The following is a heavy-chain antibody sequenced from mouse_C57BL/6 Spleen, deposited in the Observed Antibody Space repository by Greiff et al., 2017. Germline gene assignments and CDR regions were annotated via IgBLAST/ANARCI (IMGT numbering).Heavy chain of an antibody. CDR3: ARGGLLFAY. CDR1: GFTFSSYA. D-gene: IGHD2-3*01. J-gene: IGHJ3*01. V-gene: IGHV5-4*03. CDR2: ISAGGSYT. Sequence: EVMLVESGGGLVKPGGSLKLSCAASGFTFSSYAMSWVRQTPEKRLEWVATISAGGSYTYYPDNVKGRFTISRDNAKNNLYLQMSHLKSEDTAMYYCARGGLLFAYWGQGTLVTVSA.